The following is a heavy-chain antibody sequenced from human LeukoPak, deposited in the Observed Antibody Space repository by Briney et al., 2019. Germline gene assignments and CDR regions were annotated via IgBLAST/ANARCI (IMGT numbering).Heavy chain of an antibody. CDR2: RNPADSDT. Sequence: GESLKISCKGSGYTFTSYWIGWVRQMPGKGLEWMGLRNPADSDTRYSPSFQGQVTISVDKSISTAYLEWSSLKASDTAMYYCARHVSSSRVAYNVWGQGTMVTVSS. D-gene: IGHD2-2*01. V-gene: IGHV5-51*01. CDR1: GYTFTSYW. J-gene: IGHJ3*01. CDR3: ARHVSSSRVAYNV.